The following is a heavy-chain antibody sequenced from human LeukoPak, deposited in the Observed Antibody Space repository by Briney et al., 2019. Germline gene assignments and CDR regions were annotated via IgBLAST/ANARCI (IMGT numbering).Heavy chain of an antibody. J-gene: IGHJ4*02. CDR3: ARARVKQQLRPYFDY. CDR1: GGSISSYY. V-gene: IGHV4-39*07. CDR2: IYYSGST. Sequence: SETLSLTCTVSGGSISSYYWGWIRQPPGKGLEWIGSIYYSGSTYYNPSLKSRVTISVDTSKNQFSLKLSSVTTADTAVYYCARARVKQQLRPYFDYWGQGTLVTVSS. D-gene: IGHD6-13*01.